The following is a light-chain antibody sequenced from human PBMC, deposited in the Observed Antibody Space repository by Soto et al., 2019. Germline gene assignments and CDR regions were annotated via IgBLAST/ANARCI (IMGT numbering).Light chain of an antibody. CDR2: AAS. V-gene: IGKV1-39*01. J-gene: IGKJ5*01. CDR3: QQSYSAPTIT. CDR1: QSISSY. Sequence: DIQLTQSPTSLSASVGDRVTITCRASQSISSYLNWYQQKPGKAPNLLIYAASSLQSGVPSRFSGSGSGTDFTLTIGSLQPEDFATYYCQQSYSAPTITFGQGTRLEIK.